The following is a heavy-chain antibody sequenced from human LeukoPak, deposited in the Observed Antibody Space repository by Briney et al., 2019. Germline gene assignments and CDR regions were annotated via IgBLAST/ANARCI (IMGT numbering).Heavy chain of an antibody. J-gene: IGHJ3*02. D-gene: IGHD2-8*01. CDR2: INHSGST. CDR3: ARHRGRMRFDAFDI. CDR1: GGSFSGYY. V-gene: IGHV4-34*01. Sequence: KASETLSLTCAVYGGSFSGYYWSWIRQPPGKGLEWIGEINHSGSTNYNPSLKSRVTISVDTSKNQFSLKLSSVTAADTAVYYCARHRGRMRFDAFDIWGQGTMVTVSS.